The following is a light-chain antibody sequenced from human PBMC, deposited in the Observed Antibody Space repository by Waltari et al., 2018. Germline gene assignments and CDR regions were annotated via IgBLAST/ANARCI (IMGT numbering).Light chain of an antibody. Sequence: QSALTQPASVSGSPGQSITISCTGTSSDVGGYNFVSWYQQHPGKVPKLIIYDVTNRPSGVSNRFSGSKSGTTASLTISGLQAEDEADYYCSSYTTSSTYVFGTGTKVTVL. V-gene: IGLV2-14*03. CDR2: DVT. CDR3: SSYTTSSTYV. CDR1: SSDVGGYNF. J-gene: IGLJ1*01.